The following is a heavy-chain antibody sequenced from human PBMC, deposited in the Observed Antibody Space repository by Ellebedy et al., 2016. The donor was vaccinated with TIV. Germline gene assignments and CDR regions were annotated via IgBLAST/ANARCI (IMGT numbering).Heavy chain of an antibody. CDR1: GFTFSSYA. CDR3: AKGRGGGSDSSAPRYYFDY. J-gene: IGHJ4*02. CDR2: ISNTGSRT. V-gene: IGHV3-23*01. Sequence: PGGSLRLSCAASGFTFSSYAMSWVRQAPGKGLEWVSTISNTGSRTYYADSVEGRFIISRDKSKKTLYLQMNSLRADDTAVYYCAKGRGGGSDSSAPRYYFDYWGLGTLVTVSS. D-gene: IGHD3-22*01.